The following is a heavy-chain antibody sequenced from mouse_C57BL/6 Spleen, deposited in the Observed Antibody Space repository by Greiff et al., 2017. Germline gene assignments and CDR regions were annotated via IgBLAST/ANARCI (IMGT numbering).Heavy chain of an antibody. CDR2: ISYDGSN. CDR1: GYSITSGYY. CDR3: AGNYGYYAMDY. J-gene: IGHJ4*01. Sequence: EVQLQQSGPGLVKPSQSLSLTCSVTGYSITSGYYWNWIRQFPGNKLEWMGYISYDGSNNYNPSLKNRISITRDTSKNQFFLKLNSVTTEDTATYYCAGNYGYYAMDYWGQGTSVTVSS. D-gene: IGHD2-1*01. V-gene: IGHV3-6*01.